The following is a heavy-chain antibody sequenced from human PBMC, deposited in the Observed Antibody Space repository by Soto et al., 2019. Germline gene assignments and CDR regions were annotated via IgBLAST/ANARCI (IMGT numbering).Heavy chain of an antibody. D-gene: IGHD2-15*01. CDR3: ARERVDCSGGSCYFSAFDP. V-gene: IGHV4-4*02. CDR1: SGSISSSNW. J-gene: IGHJ5*02. Sequence: QVQLQESGPGLVKPSGTLSLTCAVSSGSISSSNWWSWVRQPPGKGLEWIGEIYHSGSTNYNPSLKSRVTISVDKSKNQFSLKLSSVTAADTAVYYCARERVDCSGGSCYFSAFDPWGQGTLVTVSS. CDR2: IYHSGST.